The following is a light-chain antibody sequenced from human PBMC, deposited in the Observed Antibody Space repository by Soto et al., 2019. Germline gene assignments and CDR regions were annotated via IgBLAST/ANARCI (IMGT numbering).Light chain of an antibody. V-gene: IGLV2-23*01. Sequence: QSALTQPASVSGSPGQSITISCTGTSSDVGSYNLVSWYQQHPGKAPKLMIYEGSKRPSGVSNRFSGSKSGNTASLTISGLQAEDEADYYCCSYAGSSSVVFGVGTMLTVL. CDR3: CSYAGSSSVV. CDR2: EGS. CDR1: SSDVGSYNL. J-gene: IGLJ2*01.